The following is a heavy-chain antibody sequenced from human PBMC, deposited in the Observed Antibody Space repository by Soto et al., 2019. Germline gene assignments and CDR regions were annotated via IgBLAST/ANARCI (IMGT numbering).Heavy chain of an antibody. CDR2: IWYDGSNK. D-gene: IGHD4-17*01. Sequence: QVQLVESGGGVVQPGRSLRLSCAASGFTFSSYGMHWVRQAPGKGLEWVAVIWYDGSNKYYADSVKGRFTISRDNSKKTLDLQMNSLRAEEPAVYSCARLAMDMTTVTTVDYWGQGTLVTGSS. J-gene: IGHJ4*02. CDR3: ARLAMDMTTVTTVDY. CDR1: GFTFSSYG. V-gene: IGHV3-33*01.